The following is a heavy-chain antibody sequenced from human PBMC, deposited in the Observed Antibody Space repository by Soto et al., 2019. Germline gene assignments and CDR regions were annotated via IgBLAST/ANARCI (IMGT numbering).Heavy chain of an antibody. Sequence: GGSLRLSCAASGFTFSSYSMNWVRQAPGKGLEWVSSISSSSSYIYYADSVKGRFTISRDNAKNSLYLQMNSLRAEDTAVYYCARAQGGSGSYYKLSYFDYWGQGTLVTVSS. D-gene: IGHD3-10*01. V-gene: IGHV3-21*01. CDR1: GFTFSSYS. CDR2: ISSSSSYI. CDR3: ARAQGGSGSYYKLSYFDY. J-gene: IGHJ4*02.